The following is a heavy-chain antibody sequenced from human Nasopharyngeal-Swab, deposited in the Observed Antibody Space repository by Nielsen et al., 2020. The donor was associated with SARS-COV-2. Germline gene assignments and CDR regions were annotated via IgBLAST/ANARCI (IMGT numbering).Heavy chain of an antibody. CDR2: ISAYNGNT. D-gene: IGHD6-6*01. Sequence: ASVKVSCKASGYTFTSYGISWVRQAPGQGLEWMGWISAYNGNTNYAQKLQGRVTMTTDTSTSTAYMELRSLRSDDTAVYYCARALGYSRSSGGYFWLDPWGQGTPVTVSS. CDR3: ARALGYSRSSGGYFWLDP. J-gene: IGHJ5*02. V-gene: IGHV1-18*01. CDR1: GYTFTSYG.